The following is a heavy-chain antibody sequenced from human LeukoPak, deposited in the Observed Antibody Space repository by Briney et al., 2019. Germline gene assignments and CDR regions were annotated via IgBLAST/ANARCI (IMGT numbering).Heavy chain of an antibody. J-gene: IGHJ5*02. CDR3: ARRPRGVRFGNWFDP. D-gene: IGHD3-10*01. Sequence: SETLSLTCAVYGGSFSGYYWSWIRQPPGKGLEWIGEINHSGSTNYNPSLKSRVTISVDTSKNQFSLKLSSVTAADTAVYYCARRPRGVRFGNWFDPWGQGTLVTVSS. CDR1: GGSFSGYY. V-gene: IGHV4-34*01. CDR2: INHSGST.